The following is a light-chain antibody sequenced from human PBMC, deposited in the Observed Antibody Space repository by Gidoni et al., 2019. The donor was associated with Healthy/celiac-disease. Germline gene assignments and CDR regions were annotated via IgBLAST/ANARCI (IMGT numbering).Light chain of an antibody. CDR3: QQRSNWPPKLT. J-gene: IGKJ4*01. CDR2: DAS. CDR1: QSVSSY. V-gene: IGKV3-11*01. Sequence: EIVLTQSPATLSLSPGERATLSCRASQSVSSYLAWYHQKPGQAPRLLIYDASNRATGIPARFSGSGSGTDFTLTISSLEPEDFAVYYCQQRSNWPPKLTFGGGTKVEIK.